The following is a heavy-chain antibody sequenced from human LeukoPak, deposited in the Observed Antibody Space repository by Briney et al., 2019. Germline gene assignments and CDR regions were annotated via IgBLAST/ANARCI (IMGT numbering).Heavy chain of an antibody. CDR1: GGSFSGYY. Sequence: SETLSLTCAVYGGSFSGYYWSWIRQPPGKGLGWIGEINHSGSTNYNPSLKSRVTISVDTSKNQFSLKLSSVTAADTAVYYCARGWGYYGSGRTPHYFDYWGQGTLVTVSS. J-gene: IGHJ4*02. CDR3: ARGWGYYGSGRTPHYFDY. CDR2: INHSGST. V-gene: IGHV4-34*01. D-gene: IGHD3-10*01.